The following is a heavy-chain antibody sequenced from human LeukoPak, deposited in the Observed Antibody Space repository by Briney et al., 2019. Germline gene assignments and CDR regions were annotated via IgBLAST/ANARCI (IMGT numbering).Heavy chain of an antibody. Sequence: SETLSLTCTVSGGSISSGSYYWSWIRQPAGKGLEWIGRIYTSGSTNYNPSLKSRVTISVDTSKNQFSLKLSSVTAADTAVYYCARGGIFGVVTEYYYYYYYMDVWGKGTTVTVSS. D-gene: IGHD3-3*01. CDR3: ARGGIFGVVTEYYYYYYYMDV. J-gene: IGHJ6*03. CDR2: IYTSGST. V-gene: IGHV4-61*02. CDR1: GGSISSGSYY.